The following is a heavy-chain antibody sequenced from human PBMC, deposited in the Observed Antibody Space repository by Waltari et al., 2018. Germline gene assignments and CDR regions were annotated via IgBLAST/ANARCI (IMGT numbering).Heavy chain of an antibody. CDR3: ARVGAGGRWGHFDY. V-gene: IGHV4-38-2*01. Sequence: QVQLQESGPGLVKPSETLSLTCAVSGYSISSGYYWGWIRQPPGKGLEWIGSIYHSGSTYYNPSLKSRVTISVDTSKNQFSLKLSSVTAADTAVYYCARVGAGGRWGHFDYWGQGTLVTVSS. CDR2: IYHSGST. CDR1: GYSISSGYY. D-gene: IGHD3-16*01. J-gene: IGHJ4*02.